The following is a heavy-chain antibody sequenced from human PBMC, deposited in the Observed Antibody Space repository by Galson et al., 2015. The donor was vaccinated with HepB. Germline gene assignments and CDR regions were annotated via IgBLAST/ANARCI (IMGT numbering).Heavy chain of an antibody. CDR3: ARVAAAGTHFDL. Sequence: SVKVSCKASGYTFTGYFLHWVRQAPGQGLAWMGWINPNSGATNYAQRFQGRVTMTRDTSTSTAYMELSSLKSDDTAVYHCARVAAAGTHFDLWGRGTLVTVSS. CDR2: INPNSGAT. CDR1: GYTFTGYF. V-gene: IGHV1-2*02. D-gene: IGHD6-13*01. J-gene: IGHJ2*01.